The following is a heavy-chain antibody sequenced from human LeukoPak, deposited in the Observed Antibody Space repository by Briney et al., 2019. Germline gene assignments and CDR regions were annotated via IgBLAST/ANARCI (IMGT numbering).Heavy chain of an antibody. CDR2: INTKTGNP. CDR3: ARVFGTTIFGIVSKYGNDY. J-gene: IGHJ4*02. V-gene: IGHV7-4-1*02. CDR1: GYTFTSYG. Sequence: ASVKVSCKASGYTFTSYGISWVRQAPGQGLEWMGWINTKTGNPTYAQDFRGRFVFSLDTSGSTAYLQISSLKAEDTAVYYCARVFGTTIFGIVSKYGNDYWGQGTLVTVSS. D-gene: IGHD3-3*01.